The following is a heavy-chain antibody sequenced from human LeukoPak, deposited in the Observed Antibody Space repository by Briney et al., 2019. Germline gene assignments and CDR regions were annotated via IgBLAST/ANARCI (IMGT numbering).Heavy chain of an antibody. CDR2: IIPILGIA. Sequence: SVKVSCKASGGTFSSYAISWVRQAPGQGLEWMGRIIPILGIANYAQKFQGRVTITADKSTSTAYMELSSLRSEDTAVYYCARARLAAMVAATESWFDPWGQGTLVTVSS. D-gene: IGHD2-15*01. V-gene: IGHV1-69*04. J-gene: IGHJ5*02. CDR1: GGTFSSYA. CDR3: ARARLAAMVAATESWFDP.